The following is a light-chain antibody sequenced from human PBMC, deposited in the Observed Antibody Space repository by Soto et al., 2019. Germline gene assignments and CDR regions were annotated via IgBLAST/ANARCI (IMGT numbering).Light chain of an antibody. J-gene: IGKJ2*01. V-gene: IGKV3-15*01. CDR3: QQYHNWPPQYT. CDR1: QTISDN. Sequence: EIVMTQSPATLSVSPGERVTLSCRASQTISDNLAWFQQKSGQAPRLLIHGAFKRATGVPDRFIGSGSGTEFTLTISSLQSEDSAVYYCQQYHNWPPQYTFGQGTKLQIK. CDR2: GAF.